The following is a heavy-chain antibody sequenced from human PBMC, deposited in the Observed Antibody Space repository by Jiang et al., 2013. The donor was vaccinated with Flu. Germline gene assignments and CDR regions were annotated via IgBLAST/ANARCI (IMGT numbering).Heavy chain of an antibody. J-gene: IGHJ6*02. D-gene: IGHD1/OR15-1a*01. CDR1: Y. V-gene: IGHV4-34*01. CDR2: INHSGST. CDR3: ARNNLDQLVGARYGMDV. Sequence: YWSWIRQPPGKGLEWIGEINHSGSTNYNPSLKSRVTISVDTSKNQFSLKLSSVTAADMAVYYCARNNLDQLVGARYGMDVWGQGTTVTVSS.